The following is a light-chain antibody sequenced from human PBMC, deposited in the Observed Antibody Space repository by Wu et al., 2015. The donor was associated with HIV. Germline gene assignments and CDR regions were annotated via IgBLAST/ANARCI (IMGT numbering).Light chain of an antibody. V-gene: IGKV1-39*01. Sequence: DVQMTQSPSSLSASVGDSVTITCRASQSITNYLNWYQQKPGRAPKLLIYAASTLRSGVPSRFSGSGSGTHFTLTITSLQPEDFATYYCQQSDSAPCTFGGGTKVEIE. CDR3: QQSDSAPCT. CDR2: AAS. CDR1: QSITNY. J-gene: IGKJ4*01.